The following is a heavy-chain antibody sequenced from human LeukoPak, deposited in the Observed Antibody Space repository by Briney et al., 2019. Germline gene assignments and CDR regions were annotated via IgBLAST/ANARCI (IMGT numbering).Heavy chain of an antibody. CDR2: IRYDGSNK. J-gene: IGHJ4*02. Sequence: PGGSLRLSCAASGFTFSSYGMHWVRQAPGKGLEWVAFIRYDGSNKYYADSVKGRFTISRDNSKNTLYPQMNSLRAEDTAVYYCAKDGVVVVAPASYFDYWGQGTLVTVSS. D-gene: IGHD2-15*01. CDR1: GFTFSSYG. CDR3: AKDGVVVVAPASYFDY. V-gene: IGHV3-30*02.